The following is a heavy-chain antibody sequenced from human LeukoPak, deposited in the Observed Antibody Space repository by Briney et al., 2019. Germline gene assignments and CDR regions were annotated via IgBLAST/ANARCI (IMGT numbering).Heavy chain of an antibody. CDR3: ARSIPYGTTWYGRSDY. Sequence: PGGSLRLSCEASEFILSSYAMSWVRQAPGQGLEWVANIKQDGSEKYYVDSVKGRFTISRDNALNSLYLQMNSLRAEDTAIYYCARSIPYGTTWYGRSDYWGQGTLVTVSS. J-gene: IGHJ4*02. CDR2: IKQDGSEK. V-gene: IGHV3-7*03. CDR1: EFILSSYA. D-gene: IGHD6-13*01.